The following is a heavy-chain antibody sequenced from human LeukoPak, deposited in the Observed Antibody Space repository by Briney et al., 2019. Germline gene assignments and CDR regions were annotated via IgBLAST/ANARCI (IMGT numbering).Heavy chain of an antibody. CDR2: SGSSSSYI. V-gene: IGHV3-21*01. CDR1: GFTLSTYA. D-gene: IGHD1-26*01. CDR3: AISGSQPFDY. Sequence: PGGSLRLSCAASGFTLSTYAMNWVRQTPGKGLEWVSSSGSSSSYIYYADSVKGRFTISRDNAKNSLYLQMNNLRAEDTAVYYCAISGSQPFDYWGQGTLVTVSS. J-gene: IGHJ4*02.